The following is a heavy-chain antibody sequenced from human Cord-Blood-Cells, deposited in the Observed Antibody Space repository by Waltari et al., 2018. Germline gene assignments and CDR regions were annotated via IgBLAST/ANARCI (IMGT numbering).Heavy chain of an antibody. V-gene: IGHV1-3*01. CDR2: INAGNGNT. Sequence: QVQLVQSGAEVKKPGASVKVSCKASGSTFTSYAMHWVRQAPGQRLEWMGWINAGNGNTKYSQKFQGRVTITRDTSASTAYMELSSLRSEDTAVYYCARDRSDYIWGSYRYNAFDIWGQGTMVTVSS. CDR1: GSTFTSYA. J-gene: IGHJ3*02. D-gene: IGHD3-16*02. CDR3: ARDRSDYIWGSYRYNAFDI.